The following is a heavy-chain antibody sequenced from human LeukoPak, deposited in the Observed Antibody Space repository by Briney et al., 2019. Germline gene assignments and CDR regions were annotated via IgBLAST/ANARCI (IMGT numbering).Heavy chain of an antibody. Sequence: GRSLRLSYAASGFTFSSYGMHWVRQAPGKGLEWVAVISYDGSNKYYADSVKGRFTISRDNSKNTLYLQMNSLRAEDTAVYYCAKGALGMGATFFFDYWGQGTLVTVSS. D-gene: IGHD1-26*01. CDR1: GFTFSSYG. V-gene: IGHV3-30*18. J-gene: IGHJ4*02. CDR2: ISYDGSNK. CDR3: AKGALGMGATFFFDY.